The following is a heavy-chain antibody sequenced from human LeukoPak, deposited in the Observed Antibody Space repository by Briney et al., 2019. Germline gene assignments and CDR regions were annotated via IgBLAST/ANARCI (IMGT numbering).Heavy chain of an antibody. J-gene: IGHJ4*02. CDR1: GGSISNTDYY. Sequence: SETLSLTCIVSGGSISNTDYYWGWIRQPPGKGLEWIGSIYDSGTAYYKASLKSRDTISVDVSRNQFSLKMKFVTAADTAVYYCARTAHSSAYSPFDHWDQGTLVTVSS. CDR2: IYDSGTA. D-gene: IGHD3-22*01. V-gene: IGHV4-39*01. CDR3: ARTAHSSAYSPFDH.